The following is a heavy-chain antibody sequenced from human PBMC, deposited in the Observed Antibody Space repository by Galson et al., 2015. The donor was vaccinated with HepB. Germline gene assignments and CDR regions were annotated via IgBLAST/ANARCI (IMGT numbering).Heavy chain of an antibody. CDR2: ISVSSTYI. CDR3: ARCGQQNCEGDWFDP. Sequence: SLRLSCAASGFSFNAYSMSWVRQAPGKGLEWISSISVSSTYISYADSVKGRFTISRDNAKNSLFLQMSSLRDDDTGVYYCARCGQQNCEGDWFDPWGKGTLVTVSS. D-gene: IGHD2-21*01. J-gene: IGHJ5*02. V-gene: IGHV3-21*01. CDR1: GFSFNAYS.